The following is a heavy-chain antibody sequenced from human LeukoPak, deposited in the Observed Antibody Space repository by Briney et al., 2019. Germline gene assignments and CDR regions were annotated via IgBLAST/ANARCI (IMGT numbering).Heavy chain of an antibody. J-gene: IGHJ4*02. CDR1: GFIFKKYW. D-gene: IGHD5-24*01. V-gene: IGHV3-7*01. CDR3: ARETPRRGETRDGYR. Sequence: GGSLRLSCAASGFIFKKYWMNWVRQVPGKGLECSANIKEDGSETYYADSVKGRFTISRDNHKNLLFLQINSLRVEDTAVYYCARETPRRGETRDGYRWGQGTVVTVSS. CDR2: IKEDGSET.